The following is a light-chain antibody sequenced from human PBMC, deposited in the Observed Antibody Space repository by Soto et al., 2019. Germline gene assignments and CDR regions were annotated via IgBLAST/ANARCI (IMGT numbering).Light chain of an antibody. CDR1: QNLLYSNGYNY. CDR2: LGS. Sequence: EIVLTQSPLSLPVTPGEPASISFSASQNLLYSNGYNYLKWYLQKPGQSPQLLIYLGSNRASGVPDRFSGSGSGTDFTLTINRVEAEDVGLYFCAQGLATPFTFGGGTKVDIK. V-gene: IGKV2-28*01. CDR3: AQGLATPFT. J-gene: IGKJ4*01.